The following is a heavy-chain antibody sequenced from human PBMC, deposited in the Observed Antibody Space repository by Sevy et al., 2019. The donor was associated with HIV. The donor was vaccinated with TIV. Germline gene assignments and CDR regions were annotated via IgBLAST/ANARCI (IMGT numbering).Heavy chain of an antibody. V-gene: IGHV3-23*01. D-gene: IGHD3-22*01. CDR2: ISGGGDGT. J-gene: IGHJ4*02. CDR1: GFTFNIYA. CDR3: AKRPYYYYNSDGHLVSSTDEADY. Sequence: GGSLRLSCAASGFTFNIYAMSWVRQAPGKGLEWLSAISGGGDGTYYADSVKGRFTIPEDNSRNTLYLQMSSLRAEDTAVYYCAKRPYYYYNSDGHLVSSTDEADYWGQGTLVTVSS.